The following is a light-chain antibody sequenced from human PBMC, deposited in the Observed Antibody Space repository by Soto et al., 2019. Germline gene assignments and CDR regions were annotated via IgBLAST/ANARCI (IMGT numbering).Light chain of an antibody. Sequence: QSVLTQPPSASGSPGQSVTISCTGTSSDVGGYNYVSWYQQHPGKAPKLMIYEVTKRPSGVPDRFSGSKSGNTASLTVSGFQAEDEGDYYCSSSAGSNNLVFGGGTKVTVL. J-gene: IGLJ2*01. V-gene: IGLV2-8*01. CDR1: SSDVGGYNY. CDR2: EVT. CDR3: SSSAGSNNLV.